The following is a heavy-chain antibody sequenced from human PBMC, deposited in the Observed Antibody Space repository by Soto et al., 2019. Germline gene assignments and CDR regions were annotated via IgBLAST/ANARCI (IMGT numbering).Heavy chain of an antibody. CDR2: ISFHGANK. CDR3: AIDRAGYSYVDY. D-gene: IGHD5-18*01. Sequence: QVQLVESGGGVVQPGRSLRLSCAASGFTFGSYAMHWVRQAPGKGLQWVAIISFHGANKYYADSVKGRFTISRDNSSNTLYLQINSLRGEDTAVYYCAIDRAGYSYVDYWGQGTLVTVSS. CDR1: GFTFGSYA. V-gene: IGHV3-30-3*01. J-gene: IGHJ4*02.